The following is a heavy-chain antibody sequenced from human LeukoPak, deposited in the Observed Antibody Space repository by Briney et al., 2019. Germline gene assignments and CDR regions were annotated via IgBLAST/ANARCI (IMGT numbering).Heavy chain of an antibody. V-gene: IGHV1-69*05. CDR3: ARGAGGNGFDY. Sequence: GASVKVSCKASGGTFCSYTISWVRQAPEQGLEWMGGIIPIFGTANYAQKFQGRVTITTDESTSTAYMELSSLRSEDTAVYYCARGAGGNGFDYWGQGTLVTVSS. CDR1: GGTFCSYT. D-gene: IGHD4-23*01. CDR2: IIPIFGTA. J-gene: IGHJ4*02.